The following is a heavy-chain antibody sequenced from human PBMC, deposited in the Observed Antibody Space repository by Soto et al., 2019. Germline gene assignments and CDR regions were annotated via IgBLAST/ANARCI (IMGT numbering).Heavy chain of an antibody. CDR2: ISAYNGNT. Sequence: GASVKVSCKASGGTFSSYTISWVRQAPGQGLEWMGWISAYNGNTNYAQKLQGRVTMTTDTSTSTAYMELRSLRSDDTAVYYCARVSYYYYYGMDVWGQGTTVTVSS. CDR1: GGTFSSYT. J-gene: IGHJ6*02. V-gene: IGHV1-18*01. CDR3: ARVSYYYYYGMDV.